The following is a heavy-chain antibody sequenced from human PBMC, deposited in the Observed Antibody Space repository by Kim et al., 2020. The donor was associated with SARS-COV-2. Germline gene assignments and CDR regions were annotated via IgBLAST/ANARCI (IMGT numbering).Heavy chain of an antibody. J-gene: IGHJ1*01. Sequence: GGSLRLSCEASGFTFSSYSMNWIRQAPWKGLEWVSSISRSSSHIYYADSVKGRFTISRDNAKNSLYLQMSSLRAEDTAVYYCATRPDYTFSVHGGQGTLVIFSS. CDR3: ATRPDYTFSVH. D-gene: IGHD4-4*01. CDR1: GFTFSSYS. CDR2: ISRSSSHI. V-gene: IGHV3-21*01.